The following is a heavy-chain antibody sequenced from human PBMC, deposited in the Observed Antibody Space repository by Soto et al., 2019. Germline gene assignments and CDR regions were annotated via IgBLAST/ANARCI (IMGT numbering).Heavy chain of an antibody. J-gene: IGHJ6*02. CDR1: GGSISGSNW. D-gene: IGHD2-8*01. Sequence: PSETLSLTCAVSGGSISGSNWWSWVRQPPGKGLEWIGEIYHSGSTNYNPSLKSRVTISVDKSKNQFSLKLSSVTAADTAVYYCASLPRLVYAWGMDVWGQGSTATVAS. CDR2: IYHSGST. V-gene: IGHV4-4*02. CDR3: ASLPRLVYAWGMDV.